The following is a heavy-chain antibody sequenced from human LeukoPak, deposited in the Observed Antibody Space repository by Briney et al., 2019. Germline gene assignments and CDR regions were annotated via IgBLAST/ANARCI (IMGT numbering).Heavy chain of an antibody. V-gene: IGHV3-30*18. Sequence: GRSLRLSCAASGFTFSSYGMHWVRQAPGKGLEWVAVISYDGSNKYYADSVKGRFAISRDNSKNTLYLQMNSLRAEDTAVYYCAKIGRRYGSGNPGEIDYWGQETLVTVSS. CDR1: GFTFSSYG. D-gene: IGHD3-10*01. CDR2: ISYDGSNK. J-gene: IGHJ4*02. CDR3: AKIGRRYGSGNPGEIDY.